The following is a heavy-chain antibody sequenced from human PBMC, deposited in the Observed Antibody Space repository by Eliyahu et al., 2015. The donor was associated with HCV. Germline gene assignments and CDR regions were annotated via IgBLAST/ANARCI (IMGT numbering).Heavy chain of an antibody. Sequence: QVQLVQSGAEMKKPGAXVKVSCKASGYTFXDYYLHWVXQAPGEGLEWMGRINVNSGGTSYAQKFQGRVTMTRDTSVSTAYMELRRLTSDDTAVYYCAGDDGQFQLVYFFDPWGQGTLVTVSS. V-gene: IGHV1-2*06. CDR3: AGDDGQFQLVYFFDP. J-gene: IGHJ5*02. D-gene: IGHD2-2*02. CDR2: INVNSGGT. CDR1: GYTFXDYY.